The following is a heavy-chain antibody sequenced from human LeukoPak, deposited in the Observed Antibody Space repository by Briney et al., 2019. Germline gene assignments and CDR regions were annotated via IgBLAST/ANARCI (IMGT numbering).Heavy chain of an antibody. V-gene: IGHV4-34*01. CDR1: GGSSSGYY. CDR3: ARVIAYYYGSGSYNYLDY. D-gene: IGHD3-10*01. CDR2: INHSGST. J-gene: IGHJ4*02. Sequence: SETLSLTCAVYGGSSSGYYWSWIRQPPGKGLEWIGEINHSGSTNYNPSLKSRVTISVDTSKNQFSLKLSSVTAADTAVYYCARVIAYYYGSGSYNYLDYWGQGTLVTVSS.